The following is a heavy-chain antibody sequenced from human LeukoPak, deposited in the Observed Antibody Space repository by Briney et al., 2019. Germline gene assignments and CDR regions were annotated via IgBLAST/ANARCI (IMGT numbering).Heavy chain of an antibody. CDR2: ISSSSSTI. D-gene: IGHD6-13*01. CDR1: GFTFSDYS. CDR3: ARASAPKAAAGTDFDY. V-gene: IGHV3-48*04. J-gene: IGHJ4*02. Sequence: GGSLRLSCAASGFTFSDYSMNWVRQAPGKGLQWVSYISSSSSTIYYADSVKGRFTISRDNAKNSLYLQLNSLRAEDTAVYYCARASAPKAAAGTDFDYWGQGTWSPSPQ.